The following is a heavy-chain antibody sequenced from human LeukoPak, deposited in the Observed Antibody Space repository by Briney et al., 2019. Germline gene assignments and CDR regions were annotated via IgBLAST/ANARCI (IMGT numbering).Heavy chain of an antibody. Sequence: SVKVSCKASGGTFSSYAISWVRQAPGQGLEWMGGIIPIFGTANYAQKFQGRVTITTDQSTSTAYMELSSPRSQDTAVYYCARGPYGSGTSDYWGRGTLVTVSS. CDR1: GGTFSSYA. V-gene: IGHV1-69*05. CDR2: IIPIFGTA. J-gene: IGHJ4*02. D-gene: IGHD3-10*01. CDR3: ARGPYGSGTSDY.